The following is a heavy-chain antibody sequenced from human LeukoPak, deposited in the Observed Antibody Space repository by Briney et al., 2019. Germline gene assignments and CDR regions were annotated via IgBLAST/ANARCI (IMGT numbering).Heavy chain of an antibody. CDR3: VVDLSGSADY. D-gene: IGHD3-10*01. CDR1: GFSFSNYW. Sequence: GGSLRLSCAASGFSFSNYWLHWVCQAPGEGLVWVSRTNEHGTIINYADSVKGRFTISRDNAKNTLYLQMNSLRTEDSALYYCVVDLSGSADYWGQGTLVTVSS. J-gene: IGHJ4*02. V-gene: IGHV3-74*01. CDR2: TNEHGTII.